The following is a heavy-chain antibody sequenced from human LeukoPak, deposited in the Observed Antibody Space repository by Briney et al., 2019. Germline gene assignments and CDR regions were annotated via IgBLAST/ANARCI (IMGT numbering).Heavy chain of an antibody. D-gene: IGHD3-3*01. Sequence: GESLKISCKGSEYSFSSYWIGWVRQMPGKGLEWMGSIYPGDSDTRYSPSFKGQVTISADKSISTAYLQWSSLKASDTAVYYCARFSVGWFDPWGQGTLVTVSS. CDR2: IYPGDSDT. CDR3: ARFSVGWFDP. V-gene: IGHV5-51*01. CDR1: EYSFSSYW. J-gene: IGHJ5*02.